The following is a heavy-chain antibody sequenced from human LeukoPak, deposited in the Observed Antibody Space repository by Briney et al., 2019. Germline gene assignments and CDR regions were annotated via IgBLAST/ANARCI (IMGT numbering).Heavy chain of an antibody. CDR2: IYISATT. D-gene: IGHD3-10*02. CDR1: GASIKNGPYY. CDR3: ARDSVRGVDLDV. Sequence: SETLSLTCTVSGASIKNGPYYWSWIRQPAGKGLEWIGRIYISATTNYNPSLKSRVTMSVDTSKNQFSLKLSSVTAADTAVYYCARDSVRGVDLDVWGKGTTVTISS. J-gene: IGHJ6*04. V-gene: IGHV4-4*07.